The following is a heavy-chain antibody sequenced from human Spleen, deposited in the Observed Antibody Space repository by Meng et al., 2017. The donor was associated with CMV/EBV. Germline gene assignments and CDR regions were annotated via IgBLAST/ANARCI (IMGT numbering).Heavy chain of an antibody. V-gene: IGHV3-7*01. CDR3: ATDVEPGTIGLLF. CDR1: GFTFSRYW. CDR2: IKQDGSET. D-gene: IGHD2-2*02. J-gene: IGHJ4*02. Sequence: GGSLRLSCAASGFTFSRYWMTWVRQAPGKGLKWVANIKQDGSETHYVDSVKGRFTISRDNAKNSLYLQMNSLRAEDTAVYYCATDVEPGTIGLLFWGQGTLVTVSS.